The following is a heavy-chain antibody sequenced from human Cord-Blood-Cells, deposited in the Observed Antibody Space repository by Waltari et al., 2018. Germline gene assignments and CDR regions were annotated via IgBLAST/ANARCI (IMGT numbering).Heavy chain of an antibody. CDR1: GVAFTSYE. D-gene: IGHD6-13*01. J-gene: IGHJ4*02. V-gene: IGHV3-48*03. CDR2: ISSSGSTI. Sequence: EVQLVEAGGGLVQRGGARRLFRAASGVAFTSYEMNWVRQAPGKGLEWVSYISSSGSTIYYADSVKGRFTISRDNAKNSLYLQMNSLRAEDTAVYYCAREGVAAADLDYWGQGTLVTVSS. CDR3: AREGVAAADLDY.